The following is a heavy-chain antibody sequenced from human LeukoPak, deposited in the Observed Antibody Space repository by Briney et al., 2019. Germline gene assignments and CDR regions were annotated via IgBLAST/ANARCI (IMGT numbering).Heavy chain of an antibody. D-gene: IGHD3-10*01. Sequence: GASVKVSCKVSGYTLTELSMHWVRQAPGKGLEWMGGFDPEDGETIYAQKFQGRVTMTEDTSTDTAYMELSSLRSDDTAVYYCARGSGPVDYYGMDVWGQGTTVTVSS. V-gene: IGHV1-24*01. J-gene: IGHJ6*02. CDR1: GYTLTELS. CDR2: FDPEDGET. CDR3: ARGSGPVDYYGMDV.